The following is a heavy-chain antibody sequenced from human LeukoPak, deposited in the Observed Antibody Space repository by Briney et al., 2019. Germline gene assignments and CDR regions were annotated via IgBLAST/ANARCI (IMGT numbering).Heavy chain of an antibody. Sequence: GASAKVSCKASGYTFTTYAMHWVRQAPGQRLEWMGWINAGNGNTKYSQKFQARVTITRDTSASTAYMELSSLRSEDTAVYYCARDPIGSRWPYYFDYWGQGTLVTVSS. V-gene: IGHV1-3*01. CDR1: GYTFTTYA. J-gene: IGHJ4*02. D-gene: IGHD6-13*01. CDR2: INAGNGNT. CDR3: ARDPIGSRWPYYFDY.